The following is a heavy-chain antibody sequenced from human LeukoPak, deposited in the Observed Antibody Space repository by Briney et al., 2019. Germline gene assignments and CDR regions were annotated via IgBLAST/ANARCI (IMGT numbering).Heavy chain of an antibody. Sequence: RASETLSLTCTVSGGSISSSSYYWGWIRQPPGKGLERIGSIYYSGSTYYNPSLKSRVTISVGTSKNQFSLKLSSVTAADTAVYYCARHTTEDRLLPDYWGQGTLVTVSS. CDR3: ARHTTEDRLLPDY. V-gene: IGHV4-39*01. CDR2: IYYSGST. D-gene: IGHD3-22*01. CDR1: GGSISSSSYY. J-gene: IGHJ4*02.